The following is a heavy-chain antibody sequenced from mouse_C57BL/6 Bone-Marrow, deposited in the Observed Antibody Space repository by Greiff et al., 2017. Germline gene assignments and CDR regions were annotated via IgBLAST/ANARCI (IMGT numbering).Heavy chain of an antibody. V-gene: IGHV1-81*01. CDR3: ASRDGYWFLDV. CDR2: IYPRSGNT. Sequence: QVQLQQSGAELARPGASVKLSCKASGYTFTSYGISWVKQRTGQGLEWIGEIYPRSGNTYYNEKFKGKATLTADKSSSTAYMELRSLTSEDAAVYFCASRDGYWFLDVWGTGTTVTASS. D-gene: IGHD2-3*01. J-gene: IGHJ1*03. CDR1: GYTFTSYG.